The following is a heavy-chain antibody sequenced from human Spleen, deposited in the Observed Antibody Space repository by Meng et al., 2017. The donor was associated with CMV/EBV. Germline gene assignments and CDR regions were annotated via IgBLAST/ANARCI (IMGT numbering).Heavy chain of an antibody. D-gene: IGHD2-15*01. J-gene: IGHJ5*02. CDR2: VYFGGNT. CDR3: ARDPGYCSGGSCYSFGWFDP. CDR1: GGSISSNRYY. Sequence: GSLRLSCTVSGGSISSNRYYWGWIRQPPGKGLEWIGSVYFGGNTYYNPSLKSRVTISVDTSKNQFSLKLSSVTAADTAVYYCARDPGYCSGGSCYSFGWFDPWGQGTLVTVSS. V-gene: IGHV4-39*07.